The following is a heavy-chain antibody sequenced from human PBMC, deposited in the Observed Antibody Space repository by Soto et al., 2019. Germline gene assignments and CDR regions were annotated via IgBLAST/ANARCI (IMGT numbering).Heavy chain of an antibody. CDR2: IYYSGST. V-gene: IGHV4-59*01. D-gene: IGHD5-18*01. J-gene: IGHJ4*02. Sequence: QVQLQESGPGLVKPSETLSLTCTVSGGSISSYYWSWIRQPPGKGLEWIGYIYYSGSTNYNPSLRSRVTLSVDTSKNQFSLKLISVTAADTAVYYCARVLYSYGPYYFDYWGQGTLVTVSS. CDR1: GGSISSYY. CDR3: ARVLYSYGPYYFDY.